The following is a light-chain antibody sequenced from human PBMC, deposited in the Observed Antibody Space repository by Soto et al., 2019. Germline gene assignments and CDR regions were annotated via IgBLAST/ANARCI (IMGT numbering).Light chain of an antibody. CDR1: QSVSSN. J-gene: IGKJ4*01. CDR2: GAS. V-gene: IGKV3D-15*01. Sequence: EIVMTQSPAPLSVXPGERATLPCRASQSVSSNLAWYQQKPGQAPRLLIYGASTRATGIPARFSGSGSGTEFTLTISSLQSEDFAVYYCQQYNNWPPLTFGGGTKVDIK. CDR3: QQYNNWPPLT.